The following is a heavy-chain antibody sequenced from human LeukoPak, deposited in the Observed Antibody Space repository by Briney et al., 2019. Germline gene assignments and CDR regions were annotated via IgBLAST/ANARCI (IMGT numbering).Heavy chain of an antibody. CDR1: GYTFTSYY. CDR3: ARDRCSGGSCYTMDY. V-gene: IGHV1-46*01. J-gene: IGHJ4*02. CDR2: INPSGGST. D-gene: IGHD2-15*01. Sequence: ASVKVSCKASGYTFTSYYMHWVRQAPGQGLEWMGIINPSGGSTSYAQKFQGRVTMTRDTSTSTVYMELSSLGSEDTAVYYCARDRCSGGSCYTMDYWGQGTLVTVSS.